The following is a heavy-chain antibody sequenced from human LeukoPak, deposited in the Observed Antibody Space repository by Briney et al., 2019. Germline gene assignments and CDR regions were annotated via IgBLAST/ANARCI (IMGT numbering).Heavy chain of an antibody. CDR3: ARGIRYYDILTGYYRFYYMDV. CDR2: IYTSGST. CDR1: GGSISSYY. Sequence: SETLSLTCTVSGGSISSYYWSWIRQPAGKGLEWIGRIYTSGSTNYNPSLKSRVTMSVDTSKNQFSLKLSSVTAADMAVYYCARGIRYYDILTGYYRFYYMDVWGKGTTVTVSS. D-gene: IGHD3-9*01. J-gene: IGHJ6*03. V-gene: IGHV4-4*07.